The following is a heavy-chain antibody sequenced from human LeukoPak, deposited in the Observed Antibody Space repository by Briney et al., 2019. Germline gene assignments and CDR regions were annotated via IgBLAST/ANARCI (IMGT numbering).Heavy chain of an antibody. CDR1: VFIFTLYS. J-gene: IGHJ4*02. D-gene: IGHD1-26*01. CDR2: LSGGGGST. CDR3: AKGGKWDVTPFDY. Sequence: TGGSLGLFCAASVFIFTLYSMNWVRDAPGKGLVGGLNLSGGGGSTYYADSVKGRFTISRDNSKNTLYLQVNSLRAEDTAVYYCAKGGKWDVTPFDYWGQGTLVTVSS. V-gene: IGHV3-23*01.